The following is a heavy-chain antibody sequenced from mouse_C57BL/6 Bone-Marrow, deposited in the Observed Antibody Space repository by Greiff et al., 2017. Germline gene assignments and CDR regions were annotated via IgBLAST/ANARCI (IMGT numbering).Heavy chain of an antibody. V-gene: IGHV3-6*01. CDR3: ARDDYYGSSYGDFDV. CDR1: GYSITSGYY. Sequence: EVQLQESGPGLVKPSQSLSLTCSVTGYSITSGYYWNWIRQFPGNKLEWMGYISYDGSNNYNPSLNNRNSITRDTSKNQFCLKLNSVTTEDTATYYCARDDYYGSSYGDFDVWGTGTTVTVSS. J-gene: IGHJ1*03. CDR2: ISYDGSN. D-gene: IGHD1-1*01.